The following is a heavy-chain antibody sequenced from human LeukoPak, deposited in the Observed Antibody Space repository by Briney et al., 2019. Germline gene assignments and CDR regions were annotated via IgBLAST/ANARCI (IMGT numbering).Heavy chain of an antibody. CDR1: GASISSYY. D-gene: IGHD3-22*01. CDR3: ARQYYYYSIDS. V-gene: IGHV4-59*08. Sequence: SETLSLTCTVSGASISSYYWSWIRQPPGKGVEWIGYIHYSEGTRYNPSLKSRVTISVDTSNNQFSLNLSSVTAADTAVYYCARQYYYYSIDSWGQGTLVTVSS. J-gene: IGHJ4*02. CDR2: IHYSEGT.